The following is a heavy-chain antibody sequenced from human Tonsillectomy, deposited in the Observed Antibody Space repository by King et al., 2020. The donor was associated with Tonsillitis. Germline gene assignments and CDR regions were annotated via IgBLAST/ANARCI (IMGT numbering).Heavy chain of an antibody. J-gene: IGHJ5*02. CDR1: GGTFRSYS. Sequence: QLVQSGAEVKKPGSSVKVSCKASGGTFRSYSISWVRQAPGQGLEWMGGIIPIFRTANYAQKFQGRVTITADESPSTAYMGMSSLGSEDTAVYYCAGSGLPAAKRGGDWFDPWGQGTLVTVSS. D-gene: IGHD2-2*01. CDR2: IIPIFRTA. V-gene: IGHV1-69*12. CDR3: AGSGLPAAKRGGDWFDP.